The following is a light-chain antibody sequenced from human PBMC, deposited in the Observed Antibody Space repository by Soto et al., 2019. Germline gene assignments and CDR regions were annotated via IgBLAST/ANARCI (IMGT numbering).Light chain of an antibody. Sequence: QSVLTQPPSASGTPGQRVSISCSGSRSNIGKNYVYWLQQLPGTAPKLLIYRDNQRPSGVPDRFSGSRSGTSASLAISGLRSEDEADYFCATWDDRLNGYVFGTGTKLTVL. V-gene: IGLV1-47*01. CDR2: RDN. J-gene: IGLJ1*01. CDR3: ATWDDRLNGYV. CDR1: RSNIGKNY.